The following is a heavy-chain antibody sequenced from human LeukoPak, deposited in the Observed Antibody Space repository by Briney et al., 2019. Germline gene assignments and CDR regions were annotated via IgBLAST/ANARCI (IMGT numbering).Heavy chain of an antibody. V-gene: IGHV3-15*01. CDR1: GFTFSEAW. CDR3: MTGTDTDYYYGMDA. D-gene: IGHD3/OR15-3a*01. Sequence: GGSLRLTCAASGFTFSEAWWNWVANPPGKGLKWFARFKGETDGGTSDYAAPVRGRFTISRDDSESTLYLQMNSLKAEDTAVYYGMTGTDTDYYYGMDAWGQGTSVIVSS. J-gene: IGHJ6*02. CDR2: FKGETDGGTS.